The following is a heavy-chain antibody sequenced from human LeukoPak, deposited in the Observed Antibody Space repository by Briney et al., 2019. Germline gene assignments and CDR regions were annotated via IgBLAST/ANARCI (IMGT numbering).Heavy chain of an antibody. Sequence: GGSLRLSCAASGFTFSSYSMNWVRQAPGKGLEWVSSISSSSSYIYYADSVKGRFTISRDNAKNSLYLQMNSLRAEDTAVYYCARDRLAAAADYWGQGTLVTVSS. J-gene: IGHJ4*02. CDR3: ARDRLAAAADY. CDR1: GFTFSSYS. D-gene: IGHD6-13*01. V-gene: IGHV3-21*01. CDR2: ISSSSSYI.